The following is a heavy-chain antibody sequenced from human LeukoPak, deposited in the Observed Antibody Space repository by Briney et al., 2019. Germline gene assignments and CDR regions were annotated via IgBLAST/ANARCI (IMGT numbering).Heavy chain of an antibody. CDR1: GYSISSGYY. CDR2: FYHSGST. Sequence: SETLSLTCAVSGYSISSGYYWGWIRQPPGKGLRWLGSFYHSGSTYYNPSRKRRVTIPEDTTKKRFCLKLSCVTAADTAVYYCAREESGDYRNGFDTWGQGTLVTVSS. J-gene: IGHJ5*02. CDR3: AREESGDYRNGFDT. D-gene: IGHD2-21*02. V-gene: IGHV4-38-2*02.